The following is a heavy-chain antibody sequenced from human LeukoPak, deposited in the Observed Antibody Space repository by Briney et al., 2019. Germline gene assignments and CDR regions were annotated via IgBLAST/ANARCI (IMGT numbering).Heavy chain of an antibody. CDR1: GYTFTSYD. Sequence: ASVKVSCKASGYTFTSYDINWVRQATGQGLEWMGWMNPNSGNTGYAQKFQGRVTMTRNTSISTAYMELSSLRSEDTAVYYCARAAGTFRNAPPDYWGQGTLVTVSS. D-gene: IGHD6-13*01. J-gene: IGHJ4*02. CDR2: MNPNSGNT. V-gene: IGHV1-8*01. CDR3: ARAAGTFRNAPPDY.